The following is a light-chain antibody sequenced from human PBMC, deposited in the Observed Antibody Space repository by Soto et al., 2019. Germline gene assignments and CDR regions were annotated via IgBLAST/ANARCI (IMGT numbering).Light chain of an antibody. V-gene: IGKV3-20*01. CDR1: QTVGSSF. Sequence: PGERATLSCRASQTVGSSFLAWFQHKPGQAPRLLIYGASTRATGIPDRFSGSGSGTDFTLTISRLEPEDFAVYYCHQYGSSQTFGQGTKVDIK. CDR2: GAS. J-gene: IGKJ1*01. CDR3: HQYGSSQT.